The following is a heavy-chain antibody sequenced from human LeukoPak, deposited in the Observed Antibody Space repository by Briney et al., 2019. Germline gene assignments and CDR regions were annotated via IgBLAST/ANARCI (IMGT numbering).Heavy chain of an antibody. D-gene: IGHD3-3*01. V-gene: IGHV1-69*02. Sequence: ASVKVSCKASGGTFSSYTISWVRQAPGQGLEWMGRIIPILGIANYAQKFQGRVTITADKSTSTAYMELSSLRSEDTAVYYCARGPLPGYDFWSGYRGDAFDIWGQGTMVTASS. CDR1: GGTFSSYT. CDR2: IIPILGIA. CDR3: ARGPLPGYDFWSGYRGDAFDI. J-gene: IGHJ3*02.